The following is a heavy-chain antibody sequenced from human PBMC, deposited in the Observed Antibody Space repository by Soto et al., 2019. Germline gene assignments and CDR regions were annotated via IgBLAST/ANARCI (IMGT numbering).Heavy chain of an antibody. CDR2: INAGNGNT. CDR1: GYTFTSYA. J-gene: IGHJ6*02. D-gene: IGHD6-13*01. V-gene: IGHV1-3*01. CDR3: ARDRYSSSWYYYYGMDV. Sequence: XSVKVSCKASGYTFTSYAMHWVRQAPGQRLEWMGWINAGNGNTKYSQKFQGRVTITRDTSASTAYMELSSLRSEDTAVYYCARDRYSSSWYYYYGMDVWGQGTTVTVSS.